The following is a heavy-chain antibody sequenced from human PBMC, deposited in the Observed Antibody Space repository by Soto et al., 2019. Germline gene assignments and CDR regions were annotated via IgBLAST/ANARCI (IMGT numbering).Heavy chain of an antibody. V-gene: IGHV3-48*03. Sequence: GGSLRLSCSASGFTFSSYEMNWVRQAPGKGLEWVSYISSGGSTTYYADSVKGRFTISRDSSQNTVYLQMNSLTAGDTALYYCAKATATGGGAFDICGQGTMVTVSS. J-gene: IGHJ3*02. D-gene: IGHD2-8*02. CDR1: GFTFSSYE. CDR3: AKATATGGGAFDI. CDR2: ISSGGSTT.